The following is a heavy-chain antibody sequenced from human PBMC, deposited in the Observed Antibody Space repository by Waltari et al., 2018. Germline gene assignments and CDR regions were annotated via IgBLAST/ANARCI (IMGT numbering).Heavy chain of an antibody. CDR1: GGSLRTYYT. D-gene: IGHD4-17*01. Sequence: QLQLQELGPGLVKPSETLSLHCTVSGGSLRTYYTWGWIRQPPGKGLEWMGNMQYRGSTFYNPSLKSRVTISLDTSKNQFSLRLSSVGAADTAVYFCGRIAFGDDGGYFQHWGQGTLVTVSS. CDR3: GRIAFGDDGGYFQH. CDR2: MQYRGST. J-gene: IGHJ1*01. V-gene: IGHV4-39*01.